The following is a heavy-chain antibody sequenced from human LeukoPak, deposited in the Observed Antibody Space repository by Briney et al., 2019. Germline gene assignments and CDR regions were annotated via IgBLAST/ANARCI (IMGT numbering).Heavy chain of an antibody. CDR3: ARGGAAGESLDAFDI. V-gene: IGHV4-59*01. J-gene: IGHJ3*02. Sequence: SETLSLTCTVSGGSISNYYWNWIRQPPGKGLEWIGHIYDSGSTNYNPSLKSRVTISVDTSKNQFSLKLSSVTAADTAVYYCARGGAAGESLDAFDIWGQGTMVTVSS. CDR2: IYDSGST. D-gene: IGHD6-13*01. CDR1: GGSISNYY.